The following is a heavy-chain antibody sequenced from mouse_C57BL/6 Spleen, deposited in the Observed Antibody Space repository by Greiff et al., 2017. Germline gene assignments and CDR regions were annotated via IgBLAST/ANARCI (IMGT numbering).Heavy chain of an antibody. Sequence: EVQLQQSGPELVKPGASVKMSCKASGYTFTDYNMHWVKQSHGKSLEWIGYINPNNGGTSYNQKFKGQATLTVNKYYSTAYMEILSLTSEDSAVYYCARYYTAMDYWGQGTSVTVSS. CDR2: INPNNGGT. D-gene: IGHD2-12*01. CDR3: ARYYTAMDY. J-gene: IGHJ4*01. V-gene: IGHV1-22*01. CDR1: GYTFTDYN.